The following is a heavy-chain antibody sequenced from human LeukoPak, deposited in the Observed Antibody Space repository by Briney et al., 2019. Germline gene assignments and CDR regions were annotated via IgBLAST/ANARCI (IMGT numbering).Heavy chain of an antibody. V-gene: IGHV4-39*01. D-gene: IGHD3-10*01. CDR1: GGSISSSSYY. Sequence: PSETLSLTCSVSGGSISSSSYYWGWIRQPPGKGLEWIESIYYSGSTYYNPSLKSRVTISVDTSKNQFSLKLSSVTAADTAVYYCARGRTRTDVLLWFGELFPPYWFDPWGQGTLVTVSS. CDR2: IYYSGST. J-gene: IGHJ5*02. CDR3: ARGRTRTDVLLWFGELFPPYWFDP.